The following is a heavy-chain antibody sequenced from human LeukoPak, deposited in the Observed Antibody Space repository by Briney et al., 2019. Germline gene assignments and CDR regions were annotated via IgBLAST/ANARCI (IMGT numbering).Heavy chain of an antibody. CDR1: GYTFSSYS. D-gene: IGHD3-3*01. V-gene: IGHV1-18*01. J-gene: IGHJ4*02. CDR3: ARGDKVLRFLEWFY. CDR2: ISGYNGNT. Sequence: GASVKVSCKASGYTFSSYSISWVRQAPGQGLEWMGWISGYNGNTNYAQKLQGRLTMTADTSTSTAYMELRSLRSDDTAVYYCARGDKVLRFLEWFYWGQGTLVTVSS.